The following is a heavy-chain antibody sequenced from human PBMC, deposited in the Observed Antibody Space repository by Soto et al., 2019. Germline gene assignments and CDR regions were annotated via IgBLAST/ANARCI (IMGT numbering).Heavy chain of an antibody. V-gene: IGHV3-11*01. CDR2: ISTSGSTI. CDR1: GFTFSDYS. D-gene: IGHD4-17*01. J-gene: IGHJ3*02. Sequence: QVQLVESGGGVGKPGGSLRLSCAASGFTFSDYSMNWIRQAPGKGLEWVSYISTSGSTIYYADSVKGRFSISRDNAKNSLYLQMNSLRVEDTAVYYCARRTVYSDGAFDIWGQGTMVTVSS. CDR3: ARRTVYSDGAFDI.